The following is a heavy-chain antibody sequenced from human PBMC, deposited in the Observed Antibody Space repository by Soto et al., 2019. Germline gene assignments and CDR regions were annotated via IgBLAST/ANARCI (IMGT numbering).Heavy chain of an antibody. V-gene: IGHV4-59*01. CDR3: ARGKTLSSQWELPDYFDY. D-gene: IGHD1-26*01. J-gene: IGHJ4*02. Sequence: SETLSLTCTVSGGSISSYYWSWIRQPPGKGLEWIGYIYYSGSTNYNPSLKSRVTISVDTSKNQFSLKLSSVAAADTAVYYCARGKTLSSQWELPDYFDYWGQGTLVTVSS. CDR2: IYYSGST. CDR1: GGSISSYY.